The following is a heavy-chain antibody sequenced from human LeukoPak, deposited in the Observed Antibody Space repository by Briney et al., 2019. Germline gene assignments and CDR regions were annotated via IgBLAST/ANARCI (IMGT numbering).Heavy chain of an antibody. V-gene: IGHV4-30-4*01. CDR1: GGSISSDNYQ. CDR2: INYSGST. CDR3: ARYGSGSTWFDP. Sequence: PSETLSLTCTVSGGSISSDNYQWSWIRQPPGKGLEWIGYINYSGSTYYNPSLKSRVTISVDTSKNHFSLKPSSVTAADTAVYYCARYGSGSTWFDPWGQGTLVTVSS. J-gene: IGHJ5*02. D-gene: IGHD3-10*01.